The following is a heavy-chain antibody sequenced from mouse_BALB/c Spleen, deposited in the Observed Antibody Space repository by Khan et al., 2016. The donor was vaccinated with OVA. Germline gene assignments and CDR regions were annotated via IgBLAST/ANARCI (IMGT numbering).Heavy chain of an antibody. CDR3: ARLEDI. V-gene: IGHV2-9*02. CDR1: GFSLNSSG. J-gene: IGHJ2*01. Sequence: QVQLKQSGPGLVAPSQSLSITCTVSGFSLNSSGIHWVRQPPGKGLEWLGVIWAAGSTNYNSALMSRMSISKDNSKSQVFLQMNSLQTDDTAMYYCARLEDIWGEGTTLTVSS. D-gene: IGHD1-3*01. CDR2: IWAAGST.